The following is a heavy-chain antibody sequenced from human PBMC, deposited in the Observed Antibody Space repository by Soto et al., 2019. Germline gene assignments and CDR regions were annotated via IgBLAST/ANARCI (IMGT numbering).Heavy chain of an antibody. V-gene: IGHV4-34*01. J-gene: IGHJ4*02. CDR1: GGSFSGYY. CDR3: ARGRIPIFGVVIRPYYFDY. CDR2: INHSGST. Sequence: QVQLQQWGAGLLKPSETLSLTCAVYGGSFSGYYWSWIRQPPGKGLEWIGEINHSGSTNYNPSLKSRVTISVYTSKNQFSLKLSSVTAADTAVYYCARGRIPIFGVVIRPYYFDYWGQGTLVTVSS. D-gene: IGHD3-3*01.